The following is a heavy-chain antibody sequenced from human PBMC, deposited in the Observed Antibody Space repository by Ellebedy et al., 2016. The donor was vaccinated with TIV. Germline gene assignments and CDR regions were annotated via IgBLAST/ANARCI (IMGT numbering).Heavy chain of an antibody. D-gene: IGHD3-22*01. Sequence: GESLKISCAASGSTFTNYEMNWVRQAPGKGLKWISYISSSGTAMNYADSVKGRFAISRDNTKNSLYLHMSSLRVEDTAVYYCAGYGSGYFDANDDAFDIWGQGTMVTVSA. CDR1: GSTFTNYE. V-gene: IGHV3-48*03. J-gene: IGHJ3*02. CDR3: AGYGSGYFDANDDAFDI. CDR2: ISSSGTAM.